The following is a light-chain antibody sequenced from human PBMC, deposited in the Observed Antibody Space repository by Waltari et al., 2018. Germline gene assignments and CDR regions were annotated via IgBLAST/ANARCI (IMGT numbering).Light chain of an antibody. V-gene: IGKV1-39*01. CDR3: QQSHTMLYT. Sequence: DIQLTQSPSSLSASVGDRVTITCRASQSIATFLNWYQQRPGKAPKVLIYGATTLQSGVPSRFSGSGSGTHFTLTISSLQPDDFATYYCQQSHTMLYTFGQGTKLEIK. J-gene: IGKJ2*01. CDR1: QSIATF. CDR2: GAT.